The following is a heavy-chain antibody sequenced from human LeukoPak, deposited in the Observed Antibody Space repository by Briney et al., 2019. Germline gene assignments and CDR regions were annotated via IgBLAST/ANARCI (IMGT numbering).Heavy chain of an antibody. CDR2: ISSSGSTI. Sequence: GGSLRLSCAASGFTFSDYYMSWIRQAPGKGLEWVSYISSSGSTIYYADSVKGRFTISRDNAKNSLYLQMNSLGAEDTAVYYCAGDYGDYERYSDYWGQGTLVTVSS. CDR1: GFTFSDYY. J-gene: IGHJ4*02. V-gene: IGHV3-11*01. CDR3: AGDYGDYERYSDY. D-gene: IGHD4-17*01.